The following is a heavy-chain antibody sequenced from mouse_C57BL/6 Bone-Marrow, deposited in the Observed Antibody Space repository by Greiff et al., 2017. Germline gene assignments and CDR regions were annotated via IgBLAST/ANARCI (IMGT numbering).Heavy chain of an antibody. CDR1: GYSITSGYY. V-gene: IGHV3-6*01. D-gene: IGHD1-1*01. CDR3: ARERIIYYGSSRAY. Sequence: VQLQQSGPGLVKPSQSLSLTCSVTGYSITSGYYWNWIRQFPGNKLEWMGYIRYDGSNNYNPSLKNRISITRDTSKNQFFLKLNSVTTEDTATYYCARERIIYYGSSRAYWGQGTLVTVSA. CDR2: IRYDGSN. J-gene: IGHJ3*01.